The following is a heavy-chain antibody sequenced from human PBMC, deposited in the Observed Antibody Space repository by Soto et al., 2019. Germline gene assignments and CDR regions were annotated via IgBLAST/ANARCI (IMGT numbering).Heavy chain of an antibody. D-gene: IGHD6-13*01. CDR2: IKSKTDGGTT. Sequence: GGSLRLSCAASGFTFSNAWMSWVRQAPGKGLEWVGRIKSKTDGGTTDYATPVKGRFTISRDDSKNTLFLQMNSLKTEDTALYYCNTDRMGAAGYYYWGQGALVTVSS. CDR1: GFTFSNAW. J-gene: IGHJ4*02. CDR3: NTDRMGAAGYYY. V-gene: IGHV3-15*01.